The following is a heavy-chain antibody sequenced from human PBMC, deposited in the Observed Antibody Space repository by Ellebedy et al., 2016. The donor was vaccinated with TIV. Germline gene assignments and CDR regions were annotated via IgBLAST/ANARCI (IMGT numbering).Heavy chain of an antibody. CDR2: ITPSGTT. CDR3: ARVNGGYVDDY. J-gene: IGHJ4*02. CDR1: GESLTTYY. V-gene: IGHV4-34*01. D-gene: IGHD5-12*01. Sequence: SETLSLTXSVSGESLTTYYWTWIRQSPEKGLEWIGEITPSGTTKYNPSLGSRVTMSVDTSRNQFSLTVTSVTAADTAMYYCARVNGGYVDDYWGQGTLVTVSS.